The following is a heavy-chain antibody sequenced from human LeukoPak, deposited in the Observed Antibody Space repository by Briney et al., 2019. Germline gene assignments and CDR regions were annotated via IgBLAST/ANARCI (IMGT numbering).Heavy chain of an antibody. Sequence: PGGSVPHLRPPSGSTPNGLIGNGVRPAPGKGLEWVSYISSSSDTSKYYADSVKGRFTSSRDKSKNTPNLQMNSLRAEDTAVYYCATELQEHYYCRMDVQGQG. CDR3: ATELQEHYYCRMDV. CDR2: ISSSSDTSK. D-gene: IGHD1-26*01. V-gene: IGHV3-48*01. J-gene: IGHJ6*02. CDR1: GSTPNGLI.